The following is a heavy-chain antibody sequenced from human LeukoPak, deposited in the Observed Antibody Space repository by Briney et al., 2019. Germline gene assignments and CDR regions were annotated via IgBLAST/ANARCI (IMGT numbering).Heavy chain of an antibody. V-gene: IGHV3-30*18. CDR3: AKDRLGVMGY. Sequence: SCKASGYTFSSYGMHWVRQAPGKGLEWVAVISYDGSNKYYADSVKGRFTISRDNSKNTLYLQMNSLGAEDTAVYYCAKDRLGVMGYWGQGTLVTVSS. J-gene: IGHJ4*02. D-gene: IGHD3-16*01. CDR2: ISYDGSNK. CDR1: GYTFSSYG.